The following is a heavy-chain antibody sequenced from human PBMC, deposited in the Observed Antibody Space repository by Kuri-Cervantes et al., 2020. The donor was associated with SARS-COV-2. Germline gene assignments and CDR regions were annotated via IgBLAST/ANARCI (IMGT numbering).Heavy chain of an antibody. D-gene: IGHD3-22*01. CDR1: GFTFSSYS. CDR3: AKWAEYYYDSSGYYDKDYYYGMDI. V-gene: IGHV3-30*18. J-gene: IGHJ6*02. Sequence: GESLKISCAASGFTFSSYSMNWVRQAPGKGLEWVAVISYDGSNKYYADSVKGRFTISRDNSKNTLYLHMNSLRAGDTAVYYCAKWAEYYYDSSGYYDKDYYYGMDIWGQGTTVTVSS. CDR2: ISYDGSNK.